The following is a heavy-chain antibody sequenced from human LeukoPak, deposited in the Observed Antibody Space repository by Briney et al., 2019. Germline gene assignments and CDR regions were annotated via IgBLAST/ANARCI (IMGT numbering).Heavy chain of an antibody. V-gene: IGHV4-61*01. J-gene: IGHJ3*02. CDR1: GGSISSSSYY. CDR2: SHYSGST. Sequence: TPSETLSLTCTVSGGSISSSSYYWSWIRQPPGKGLEWIAYSHYSGSTKYNPSLKSRVSVSVDTSKNQLSLKLSSVTAADTAVYYCGRNNNLVGSTNNDAFDIWGQGTMVTVSS. CDR3: GRNNNLVGSTNNDAFDI. D-gene: IGHD1-26*01.